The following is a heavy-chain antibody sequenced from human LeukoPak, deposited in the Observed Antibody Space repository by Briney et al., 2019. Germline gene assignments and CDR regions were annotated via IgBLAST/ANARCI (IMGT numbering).Heavy chain of an antibody. Sequence: GGSLRLSCAASGFTFSSYAMSWVRQAPGKGLEWVSAISGSGGSTYYADSVKGRFTISRDNSKNPLYLQLNSLRAEDTAVYYCAKRAYGDQEYFQHWGQGTLVTVSS. CDR1: GFTFSSYA. CDR3: AKRAYGDQEYFQH. CDR2: ISGSGGST. V-gene: IGHV3-23*01. J-gene: IGHJ1*01. D-gene: IGHD4-17*01.